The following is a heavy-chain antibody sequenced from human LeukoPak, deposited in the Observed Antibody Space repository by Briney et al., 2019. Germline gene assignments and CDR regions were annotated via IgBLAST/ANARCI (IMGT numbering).Heavy chain of an antibody. CDR1: GGSINSYY. CDR3: SRGGKATVVTM. CDR2: IYSSGST. Sequence: SETLSLTCTVSGGSINSYYWSWIRQPAGKGLEWIGRIYSSGSTNYNPSLKSRVSMSVDTSKNQFSLKLTSVTAADTAVYYCSRGGKATVVTMWGQGILVTVSS. V-gene: IGHV4-4*07. D-gene: IGHD4-23*01. J-gene: IGHJ4*02.